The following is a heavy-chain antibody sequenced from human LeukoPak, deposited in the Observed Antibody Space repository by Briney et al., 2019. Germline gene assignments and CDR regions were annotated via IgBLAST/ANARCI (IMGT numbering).Heavy chain of an antibody. V-gene: IGHV1-58*02. Sequence: SVKVSCKASGFTFTSSAMQWVRQARGQRLEWIGWIVVGSGNTNYAQKFQERVTITRDMSTSTAYMELSSLRSEDTAVYYCARVHLLSSSWKTYYYYYMDVWGKGTTVTISS. CDR1: GFTFTSSA. CDR2: IVVGSGNT. D-gene: IGHD6-13*01. J-gene: IGHJ6*03. CDR3: ARVHLLSSSWKTYYYYYMDV.